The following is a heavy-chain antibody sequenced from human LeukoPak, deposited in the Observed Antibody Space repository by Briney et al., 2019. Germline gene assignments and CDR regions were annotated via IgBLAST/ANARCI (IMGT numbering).Heavy chain of an antibody. CDR1: GFTFSSYA. Sequence: GGSLRLSCAASGFTFSSYAMSWVRQAPGKGLEWVSAISGSGGNTYYADSVKGRFTISRDNSKNTQYLQMNSLRAEDTAVYYCAKEDGRYSTWGAFDIWGQGTMVTVSS. D-gene: IGHD1-26*01. CDR2: ISGSGGNT. V-gene: IGHV3-23*01. CDR3: AKEDGRYSTWGAFDI. J-gene: IGHJ3*02.